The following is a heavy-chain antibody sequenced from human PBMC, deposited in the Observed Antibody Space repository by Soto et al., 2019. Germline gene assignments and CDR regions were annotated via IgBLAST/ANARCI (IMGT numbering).Heavy chain of an antibody. V-gene: IGHV4-39*01. CDR2: IYHSGST. CDR1: GDSISISGCY. CDR3: ARTLEIERLHAFYFDS. D-gene: IGHD6-25*01. Sequence: QLQLQESGPGLVRPSETLSLTCTVSGDSISISGCYWGWVRQPPGKGLEWIGSIYHSGSTYYNPSLKSRVTISGDMSKSQFSLKLSSVTAADTAVYYCARTLEIERLHAFYFDSWGQGILVTVSS. J-gene: IGHJ4*02.